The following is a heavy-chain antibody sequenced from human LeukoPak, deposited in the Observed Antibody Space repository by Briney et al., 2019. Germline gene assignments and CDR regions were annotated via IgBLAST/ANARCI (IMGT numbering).Heavy chain of an antibody. V-gene: IGHV3-15*01. CDR3: TTDPAN. J-gene: IGHJ4*02. CDR2: IRSESDGGTT. Sequence: GGSLRLSCATSGLSFIDTWMSWVRQAPGKGLEWVGRIRSESDGGTTDYAAPVKGRVTISRDDSLNTLFLQMNSLKVEDTAMYYCTTDPANWGPGTLVIVSS. CDR1: GLSFIDTW.